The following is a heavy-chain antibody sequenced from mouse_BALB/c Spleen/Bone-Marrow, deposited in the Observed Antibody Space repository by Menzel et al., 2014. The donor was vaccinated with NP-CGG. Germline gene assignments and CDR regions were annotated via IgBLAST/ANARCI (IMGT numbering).Heavy chain of an antibody. CDR2: IDPANGNT. CDR3: AAYYHGSSYGFAY. J-gene: IGHJ3*01. D-gene: IGHD1-1*01. V-gene: IGHV14-3*02. Sequence: LVESGAELVKPGASVKLSCTASGFNIKDTYMHWVKQRPEQGLEWIGRIDPANGNTKYDPKFQGKATITADTSSNTAYLQLSSLTSEDTAVYYCAAYYHGSSYGFAYWGQGTLVTVSA. CDR1: GFNIKDTY.